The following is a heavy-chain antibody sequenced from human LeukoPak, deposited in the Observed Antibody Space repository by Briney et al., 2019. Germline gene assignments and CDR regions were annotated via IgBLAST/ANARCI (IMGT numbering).Heavy chain of an antibody. Sequence: GGSLRLSCAASGFTFTNYWMSWVRQAPGKGLEWVSSISSSSYLYYVDSVKGRFTISRDNAKTSLYLQMNSLRAEDTAVYYCAKDLYSSGLYYDYWGQGTLVTVSS. CDR2: ISSSSYL. J-gene: IGHJ4*02. CDR3: AKDLYSSGLYYDY. CDR1: GFTFTNYW. D-gene: IGHD6-19*01. V-gene: IGHV3-21*04.